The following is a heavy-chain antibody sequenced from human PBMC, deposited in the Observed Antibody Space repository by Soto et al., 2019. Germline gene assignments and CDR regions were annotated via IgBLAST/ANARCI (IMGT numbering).Heavy chain of an antibody. V-gene: IGHV4-39*01. CDR1: GGSISSSSYY. Sequence: SEILSLTCTVSGGSISSSSYYWGWIRQPPGKGLEWIGSIYYSGSTYYNPSLKSRVTISVDTSKNQFSLKLSSVTAADTAVYYCARRVWFGELLGDYFDYWGQGTLVTVSS. D-gene: IGHD3-10*01. J-gene: IGHJ4*02. CDR2: IYYSGST. CDR3: ARRVWFGELLGDYFDY.